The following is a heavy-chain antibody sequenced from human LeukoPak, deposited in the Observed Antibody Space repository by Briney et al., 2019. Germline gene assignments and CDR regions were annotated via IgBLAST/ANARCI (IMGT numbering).Heavy chain of an antibody. V-gene: IGHV3-74*01. CDR1: GNYW. CDR3: VSFYETY. D-gene: IGHD2/OR15-2a*01. J-gene: IGHJ4*02. CDR2: INSDGSWT. Sequence: GGSLRLSCAASGNYWMHWVRQAPGKGLVWVSHINSDGSWTSYADSVKGRFTISKDNAKNTVYLQMNGLRAEDTAVYYCVSFYETYWGRGTLVTVSS.